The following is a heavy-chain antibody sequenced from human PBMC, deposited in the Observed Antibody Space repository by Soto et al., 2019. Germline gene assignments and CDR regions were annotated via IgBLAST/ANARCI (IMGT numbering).Heavy chain of an antibody. V-gene: IGHV1-69*13. CDR3: AREAARRAKNWFDP. CDR2: IIPIFGTA. D-gene: IGHD6-6*01. Sequence: ASVKVSCKASGGTFSSYASSWVRQAPGQGLEWMGGIIPIFGTANYAQKFQGRVTITADESTSTAYMELSSLRSEDTAVYYCAREAARRAKNWFDPWGQGTLVTVSS. J-gene: IGHJ5*02. CDR1: GGTFSSYA.